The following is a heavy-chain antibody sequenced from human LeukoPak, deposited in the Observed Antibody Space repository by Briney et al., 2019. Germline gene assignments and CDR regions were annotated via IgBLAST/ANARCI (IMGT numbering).Heavy chain of an antibody. J-gene: IGHJ4*02. D-gene: IGHD2/OR15-2a*01. CDR3: ARERTTIVSGTTIGAY. V-gene: IGHV3-30*04. CDR2: IGSDAITK. Sequence: PGGSLRLSCTASGFSFSSYSMHWVRQAPGKGLEWVAVIGSDAITKYYADFVKGRFTISRDNAKNSLFLQMNSLTADDTAVYYCARERTTIVSGTTIGAYWGQGTLVTVSS. CDR1: GFSFSSYS.